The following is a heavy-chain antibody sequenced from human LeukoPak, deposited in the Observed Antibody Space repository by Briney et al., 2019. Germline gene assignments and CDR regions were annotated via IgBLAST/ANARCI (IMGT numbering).Heavy chain of an antibody. J-gene: IGHJ4*02. V-gene: IGHV3-30-3*01. Sequence: GGSLRLSCAASGFTFSSYAMHWLRQAPGKGLEWVAVISYDGSNKYYADSVKGRFTISRDNSKNTLYLQMNSLRAEDTAVYYCASWSIAAAGTGLRDYWGQGTLVTVSS. D-gene: IGHD6-13*01. CDR1: GFTFSSYA. CDR3: ASWSIAAAGTGLRDY. CDR2: ISYDGSNK.